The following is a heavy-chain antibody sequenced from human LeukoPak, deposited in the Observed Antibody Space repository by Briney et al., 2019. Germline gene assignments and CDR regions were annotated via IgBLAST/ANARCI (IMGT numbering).Heavy chain of an antibody. D-gene: IGHD3-10*01. V-gene: IGHV3-23*01. CDR3: AKCRGSGTYFKNPLAF. CDR2: TTGSGGTT. J-gene: IGHJ4*02. Sequence: GGSLRLSCAASGFTFSTYAMTWVRQAPGKGREWVSATTGSGGTTNYADSVKGRFTISRENTKNTLFLQMNRQRADDTAIYYCAKCRGSGTYFKNPLAFWGQGTLVTVSS. CDR1: GFTFSTYA.